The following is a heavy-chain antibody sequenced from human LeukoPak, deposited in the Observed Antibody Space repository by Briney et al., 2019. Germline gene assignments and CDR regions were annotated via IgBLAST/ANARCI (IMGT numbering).Heavy chain of an antibody. J-gene: IGHJ4*02. CDR1: GFTFSSYA. CDR3: AKDRIGAYSSSWYYFDY. Sequence: QTGGSLRLSCAASGFTFSSYAMSWVRQAPGKGLEWVSAISGSGGSTYYADSVKGRFTISRDNSKNTLYLQMNSLRAEDTAVYYCAKDRIGAYSSSWYYFDYWGQGTLVTVSS. D-gene: IGHD6-13*01. V-gene: IGHV3-23*01. CDR2: ISGSGGST.